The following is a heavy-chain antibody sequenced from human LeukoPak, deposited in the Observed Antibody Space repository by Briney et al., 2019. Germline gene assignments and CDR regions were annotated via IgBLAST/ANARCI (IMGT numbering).Heavy chain of an antibody. CDR3: ARTPIYYFDNSGYYN. D-gene: IGHD3-22*01. J-gene: IGHJ1*01. CDR2: IYTSGTS. V-gene: IGHV4-4*07. CDR1: GGSISSYF. Sequence: SETLSLTCTVSGGSISSYFWTWIRQPAGKGLEWIGRIYTSGTSNYNPSLKSRVTMSVDTSNNQFSLKLSSVTAADTAVYYCARTPIYYFDNSGYYNWGQGTLVTVSS.